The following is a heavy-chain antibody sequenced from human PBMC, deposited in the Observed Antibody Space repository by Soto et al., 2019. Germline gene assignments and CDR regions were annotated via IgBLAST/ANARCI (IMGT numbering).Heavy chain of an antibody. Sequence: QERLVQSGAEVRKPGSSVKVSCKLTGGTSTRYAINWVRQAPGQGLEWMGGIVPMFGTSKYAQKFQGRVTITADTSTNIAYLELRSLTSEDTAVYYCNRGSEYAFWSGYLWGQGTLVSVSS. CDR3: NRGSEYAFWSGYL. V-gene: IGHV1-69*06. CDR2: IVPMFGTS. J-gene: IGHJ4*02. CDR1: GGTSTRYA. D-gene: IGHD3-3*01.